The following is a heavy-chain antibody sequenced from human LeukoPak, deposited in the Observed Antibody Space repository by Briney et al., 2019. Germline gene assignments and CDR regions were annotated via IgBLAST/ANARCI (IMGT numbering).Heavy chain of an antibody. CDR3: HGGRGRDY. CDR1: GDSVASNRAA. D-gene: IGHD4-23*01. V-gene: IGHV6-1*01. CDR2: TYYRSKWYN. Sequence: SQTLSLTCAISGDSVASNRAAWNWIRQSPSRGLEWLGRTYYRSKWYNEYAVSMKGRININPDSSRNQFSLQLNSMTPDDTAVYYCHGGRGRDYWGQGTLVTVSS. J-gene: IGHJ4*02.